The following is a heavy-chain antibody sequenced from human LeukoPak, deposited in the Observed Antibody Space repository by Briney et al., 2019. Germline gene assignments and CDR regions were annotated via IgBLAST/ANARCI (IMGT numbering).Heavy chain of an antibody. Sequence: SETLSLTCAVYGGSFSGYYWSWIRQPPGTGLEWIEEINHSGSTNYNPSLKSRVTISVDASKNQFSLKLSSVTAADTAVYYCARGYFDWSHYYYYYMDVWGKGTTVTVSS. J-gene: IGHJ6*03. CDR1: GGSFSGYY. CDR3: ARGYFDWSHYYYYYMDV. V-gene: IGHV4-34*01. D-gene: IGHD3-9*01. CDR2: INHSGST.